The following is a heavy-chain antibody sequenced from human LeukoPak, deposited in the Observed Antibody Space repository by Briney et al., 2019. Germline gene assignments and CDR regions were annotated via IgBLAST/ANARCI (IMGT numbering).Heavy chain of an antibody. V-gene: IGHV3-9*01. CDR3: AKDLSADSGRIDY. D-gene: IGHD6-19*01. CDR1: GFTFDEYA. Sequence: GGSLRLSCAVSGFTFDEYAMHWVRQAPGKGLEWVSGISWNSGSIGYADSVKGRFTISRDNAKNSLYLQMNSLRAEDTALYYCAKDLSADSGRIDYWGQGTLVTVSS. CDR2: ISWNSGSI. J-gene: IGHJ4*02.